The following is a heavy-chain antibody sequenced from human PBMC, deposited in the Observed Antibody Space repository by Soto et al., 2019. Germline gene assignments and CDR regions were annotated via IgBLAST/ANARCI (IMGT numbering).Heavy chain of an antibody. Sequence: PGGSLRLSCAASGFTFSSYGMHWVRQAPGKGLERVAFIWHDGGKKFYAESVKGRFTISRDNSKNTLYLQMTSLSAEATAMYYCARDGDVNTGFGKDYWGQGTLVTVSS. CDR3: ARDGDVNTGFGKDY. V-gene: IGHV3-33*01. D-gene: IGHD3-16*01. J-gene: IGHJ4*02. CDR1: GFTFSSYG. CDR2: IWHDGGKK.